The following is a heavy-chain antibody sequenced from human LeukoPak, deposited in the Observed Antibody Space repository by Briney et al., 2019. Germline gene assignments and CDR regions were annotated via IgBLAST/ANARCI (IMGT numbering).Heavy chain of an antibody. CDR1: GFTFSGYY. Sequence: GGSLRLSCAASGFTFSGYYMQWVRQAPGKGLVWVSRINTDGSSGGYADSMKGRFTISRDNAKNTLYLQMNSLRAEDTAVYYCARDSKTSRIAVAGTPDYWGQGTLVTVSS. D-gene: IGHD6-19*01. CDR3: ARDSKTSRIAVAGTPDY. J-gene: IGHJ4*02. CDR2: INTDGSSG. V-gene: IGHV3-74*01.